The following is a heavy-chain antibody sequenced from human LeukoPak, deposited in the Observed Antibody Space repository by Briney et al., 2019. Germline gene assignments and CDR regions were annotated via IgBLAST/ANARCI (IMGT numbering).Heavy chain of an antibody. CDR1: VFTFSKYA. CDR3: AKGEVVVAASESAFDY. D-gene: IGHD2-15*01. J-gene: IGHJ4*02. Sequence: GGTLRLSCAASVFTFSKYAMSWVRQARGKGLEWVSFISGGDTTFYADSVKGRFTLSRDNSKNTLYLQMNSLRAEDTAVYFCAKGEVVVAASESAFDYWGQGTLVTVSS. V-gene: IGHV3-23*01. CDR2: ISGGDTT.